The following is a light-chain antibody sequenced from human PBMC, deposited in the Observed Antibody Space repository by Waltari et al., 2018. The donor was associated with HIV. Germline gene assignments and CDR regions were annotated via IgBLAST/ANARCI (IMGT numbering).Light chain of an antibody. CDR3: QQYYKWPRT. J-gene: IGKJ1*01. Sequence: EIVMTQSPATLSVSPGERATLSCRASPTVRSHIAWYQQKPGQAPRLLIHGASSRATGVPARFSGSGSGTEFTLTISSLQSEDFAVYYCQQYYKWPRTFGQGTKVEIK. V-gene: IGKV3-15*01. CDR1: PTVRSH. CDR2: GAS.